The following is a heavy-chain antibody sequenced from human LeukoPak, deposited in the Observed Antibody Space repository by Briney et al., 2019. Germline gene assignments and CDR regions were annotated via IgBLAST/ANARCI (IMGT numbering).Heavy chain of an antibody. Sequence: PGRSLRLSCAASGFTFDDYAMHWVRHAPGKGLEWVSGISWNSGSIGYADSVKGRFTISRDNAKNSLYLQMNSLRVEDTALYYCARDHYYDSSGLTNYFDYWGQGTLVTVSS. V-gene: IGHV3-9*01. J-gene: IGHJ4*02. CDR3: ARDHYYDSSGLTNYFDY. CDR1: GFTFDDYA. D-gene: IGHD3-22*01. CDR2: ISWNSGSI.